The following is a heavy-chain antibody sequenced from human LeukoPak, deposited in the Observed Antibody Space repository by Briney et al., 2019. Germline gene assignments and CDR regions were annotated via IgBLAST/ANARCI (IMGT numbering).Heavy chain of an antibody. CDR2: IDGGDGSI. CDR3: AKGMGLAHYYFYGMDV. V-gene: IGHV3-23*01. D-gene: IGHD6-19*01. CDR1: GLTFSNFA. Sequence: PGGSLRLSCAASGLTFSNFAVNWVRQAPGKGLRWGSVIDGGDGSIYYADSVKGRFTISRDNSKNTLYLQMTSLRAEDAAIYYCAKGMGLAHYYFYGMDVWGQGTTVTVSS. J-gene: IGHJ6*02.